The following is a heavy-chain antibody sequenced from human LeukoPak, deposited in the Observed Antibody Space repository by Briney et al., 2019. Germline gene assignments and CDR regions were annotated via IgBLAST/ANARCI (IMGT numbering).Heavy chain of an antibody. D-gene: IGHD2-8*02. CDR1: GFSIASYS. J-gene: IGHJ4*02. CDR3: ARSRGWWALDY. V-gene: IGHV4-38-2*01. CDR2: IDSYGTT. Sequence: SETLSLTCAVSGFSIASYSCHWIRQSPGKGLEDVAAIDSYGTTYYNPSLRSRLNIAVDPSKNQCSLRLNSVTAADTAVYYCARSRGWWALDYWGPGTLVAVSS.